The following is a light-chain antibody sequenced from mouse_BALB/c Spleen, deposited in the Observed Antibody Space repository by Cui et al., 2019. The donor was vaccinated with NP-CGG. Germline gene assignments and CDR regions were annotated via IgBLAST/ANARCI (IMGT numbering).Light chain of an antibody. Sequence: QFVVTQEYAPTTSPGKTVTLTCRSSTGAVTTSNYANWVQEKPDHLFTGLIGGTNNRAPGVPARFSGSLIGDKAALTITGAQTEDEAIYFCALWYSNHWVFGGGTKLTVL. V-gene: IGLV1*01. CDR3: ALWYSNHWV. J-gene: IGLJ1*01. CDR2: GTN. CDR1: TGAVTTSNY.